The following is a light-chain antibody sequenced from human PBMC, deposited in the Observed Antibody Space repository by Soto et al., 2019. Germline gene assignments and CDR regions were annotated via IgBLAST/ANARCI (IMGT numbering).Light chain of an antibody. CDR2: AAS. CDR3: QQRKSYPII. Sequence: DIQLTQSPSFLSASVGDRVTITCRASQDINTYLAWYQQKTGKAPKLLIFAASTLQNGVPSRFSGSASGTEFTVTITRLQPEDFATYYFQQRKSYPIIFCQGTRLEIK. CDR1: QDINTY. V-gene: IGKV1-9*01. J-gene: IGKJ5*01.